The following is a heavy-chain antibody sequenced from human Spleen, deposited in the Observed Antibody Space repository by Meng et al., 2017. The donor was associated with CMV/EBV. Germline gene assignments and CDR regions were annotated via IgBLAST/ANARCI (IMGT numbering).Heavy chain of an antibody. V-gene: IGHV3-64*02. J-gene: IGHJ6*02. CDR1: GFTFNKFA. CDR3: ARGKDIVVVPADTPYMDV. Sequence: GGSLRLSCAASGFTFNKFAMYWVRQAPGKGLKYVSAISSNGGSTYYADSVKGRFIISRDNSKNTLYLQMGSLRAEDMAVYYCARGKDIVVVPADTPYMDVWGRGTTVTVSS. CDR2: ISSNGGST. D-gene: IGHD2-2*01.